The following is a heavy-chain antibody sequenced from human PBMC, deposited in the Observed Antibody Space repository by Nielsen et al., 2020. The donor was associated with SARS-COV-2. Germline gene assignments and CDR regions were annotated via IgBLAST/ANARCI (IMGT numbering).Heavy chain of an antibody. D-gene: IGHD2-2*01. V-gene: IGHV3-7*01. CDR2: IKQDGSEK. J-gene: IGHJ4*02. Sequence: GESLKISCAASGFTFSSYAMHWVRQAPGKGLEWVANIKQDGSEKYYVDSVKGRFTISRDNAKNSLYLQMNSLRAEDTAVYYCAKAGAGSSTRLYPGYWGQGTLVTVSS. CDR1: GFTFSSYA. CDR3: AKAGAGSSTRLYPGY.